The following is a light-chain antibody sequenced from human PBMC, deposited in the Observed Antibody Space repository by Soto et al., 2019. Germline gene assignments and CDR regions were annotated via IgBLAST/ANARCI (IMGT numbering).Light chain of an antibody. CDR1: NIGSKS. CDR3: QVWDTDNDHHV. V-gene: IGLV3-21*01. CDR2: YDN. J-gene: IGLJ1*01. Sequence: SYELTQSPSVSVAPGQTATITCGGNNIGSKSVNWYQQKAGQAPVLVMSYDNDRPSGIPERFSGSNSGNTATLTLSSVEPGDEADYYCQVWDTDNDHHVFGSGTKLTVL.